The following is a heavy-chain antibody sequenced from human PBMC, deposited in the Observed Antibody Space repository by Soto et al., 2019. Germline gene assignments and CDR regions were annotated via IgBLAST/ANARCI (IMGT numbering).Heavy chain of an antibody. CDR1: GFTFSSYA. D-gene: IGHD1-1*01. J-gene: IGHJ4*02. CDR3: AKGRGQNWNVDY. CDR2: ISGSGGTA. Sequence: EVQLLESGGGSVQPGGSLRLSCVASGFTFSSYAMHWVRRPPGKGLEWVSSISGSGGTAYYADSVKGRFSISRDSLVNTLYLQMNSLRAEDTAVYYCAKGRGQNWNVDYWGQGTLVTVSP. V-gene: IGHV3-23*01.